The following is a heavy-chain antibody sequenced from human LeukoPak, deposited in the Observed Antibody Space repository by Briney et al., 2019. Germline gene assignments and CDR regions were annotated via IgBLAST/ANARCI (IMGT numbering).Heavy chain of an antibody. D-gene: IGHD2-2*01. J-gene: IGHJ5*02. CDR3: ARERLVAVVPAANLNWFDP. CDR1: GGSISSYY. Sequence: SETLSLTCTVSGGSISSYYWSWIRQPAGKGLEWIGRIYTSGSTNYNPSLKSRVTMSVDTSKNQFSLKLSSVTAADTAVYYRARERLVAVVPAANLNWFDPWGQGTLVTVSS. CDR2: IYTSGST. V-gene: IGHV4-4*07.